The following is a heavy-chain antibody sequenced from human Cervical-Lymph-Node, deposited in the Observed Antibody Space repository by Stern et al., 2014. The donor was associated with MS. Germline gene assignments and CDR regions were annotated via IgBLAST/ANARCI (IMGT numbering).Heavy chain of an antibody. CDR1: GFTFISHA. D-gene: IGHD1-26*01. Sequence: EVQLVESGGGLVQPGGSLRLSCSASGFTFISHAMSWVRQAPGKGLEWVSTISVSGGTTYYADSVKGRFTISRDNSRNTLFLQMNSLRADDTALYYCAKDRGVGARLGYYYGMDVWGQGTTVTVSS. CDR2: ISVSGGTT. V-gene: IGHV3-23*04. J-gene: IGHJ6*02. CDR3: AKDRGVGARLGYYYGMDV.